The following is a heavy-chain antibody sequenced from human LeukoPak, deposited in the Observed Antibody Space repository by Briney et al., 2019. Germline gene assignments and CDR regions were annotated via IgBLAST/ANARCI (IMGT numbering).Heavy chain of an antibody. J-gene: IGHJ4*02. V-gene: IGHV3-74*01. CDR3: ARGTLFWRGVDY. CDR1: GFTFSSHW. Sequence: PGGSLRLSCAASGFTFSSHWMHWVRQVPGKGLVWVSRMNSDGSITSYADSVKGRFTISRDNAKNMLYLQMNSPRAEDTAMYYCARGTLFWRGVDYWGQGTLVTVSS. D-gene: IGHD3-3*01. CDR2: MNSDGSIT.